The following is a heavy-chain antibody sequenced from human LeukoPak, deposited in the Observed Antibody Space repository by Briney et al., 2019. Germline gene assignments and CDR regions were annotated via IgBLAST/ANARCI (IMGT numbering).Heavy chain of an antibody. CDR2: IYTSGST. V-gene: IGHV4-4*07. CDR1: GGSISSYY. CDR3: AREPTYYCSGGSCYFVDY. J-gene: IGHJ4*02. D-gene: IGHD2-15*01. Sequence: TPSETLSLTCTVSGGSISSYYWSWIRQPAGKGLEWIGRIYTSGSTNYNPSLKSRVTMSVDTSKNQFSLKLSSVTAADTAVYYCAREPTYYCSGGSCYFVDYWGQGTLVTVSP.